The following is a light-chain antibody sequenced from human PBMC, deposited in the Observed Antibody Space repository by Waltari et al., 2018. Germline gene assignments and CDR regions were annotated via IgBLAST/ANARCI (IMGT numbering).Light chain of an antibody. J-gene: IGLJ2*01. Sequence: QSALTQPASVSGSPGQSITIPCTGTSSYVGGYNYVSWYPKHPGKAPILMIYDVSNRPSGVSNRYSGSKAGSTASLTISGLQAEDEADYYCSSYASSSTVLFGGGTKVTVL. CDR1: SSYVGGYNY. CDR2: DVS. V-gene: IGLV2-14*01. CDR3: SSYASSSTVL.